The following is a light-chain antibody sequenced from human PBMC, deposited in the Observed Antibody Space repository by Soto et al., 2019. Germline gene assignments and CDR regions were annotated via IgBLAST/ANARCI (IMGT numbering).Light chain of an antibody. V-gene: IGKV3-15*01. CDR1: QSVSSN. Sequence: EIVMTQSPATLSVSPGERATLSCRASQSVSSNLAWYQQKPGQAPRLLIYGVSTRATGIPVRFSGSGSGTEFTLTIRSLQSEDFAVYYCQQYNKWPLTVGGGTEVEI. J-gene: IGKJ4*01. CDR3: QQYNKWPLT. CDR2: GVS.